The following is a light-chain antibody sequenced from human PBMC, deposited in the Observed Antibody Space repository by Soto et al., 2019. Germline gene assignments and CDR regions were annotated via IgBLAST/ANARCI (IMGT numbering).Light chain of an antibody. CDR1: SSDVGAYNY. CDR3: RSYASSSTVV. Sequence: QSALTQPASVSGSPGQWVTISCSGSSSDVGAYNYVSWYQRHPGKAPKLMIYDVTNRPSGVSNRFSGSKSGTTASLTISGLQAEDEADYFCRSYASSSTVVFGGGTKLTVL. CDR2: DVT. V-gene: IGLV2-14*01. J-gene: IGLJ3*02.